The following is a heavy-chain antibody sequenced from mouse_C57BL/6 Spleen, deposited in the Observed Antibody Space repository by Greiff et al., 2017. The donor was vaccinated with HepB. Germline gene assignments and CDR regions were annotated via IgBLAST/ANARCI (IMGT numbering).Heavy chain of an antibody. CDR2: IKPNNGGT. J-gene: IGHJ2*01. D-gene: IGHD2-3*01. V-gene: IGHV1-26*01. Sequence: EVQLQQSGPELVKPGASVKISCKATGYTFTDYYMNWVKQRHGKSLEWIGEIKPNNGGTSYNQKFKGKATLTVDKSSSTAYMELRSLTSEDSAVYYCARYEAWGYFDYWGQGTTLTVSS. CDR3: ARYEAWGYFDY. CDR1: GYTFTDYY.